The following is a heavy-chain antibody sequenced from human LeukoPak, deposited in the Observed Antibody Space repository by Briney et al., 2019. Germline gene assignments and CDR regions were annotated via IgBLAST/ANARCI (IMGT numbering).Heavy chain of an antibody. Sequence: SETLSLTCTVSGGSISSGSYYWSWIRQPAGKGLEWIGSIYYSGSTYYNPSLKSRLTMSVDTSKSQFSLNLNSVTAADTAVYYCARGNSSSWPLDYWGQGTLVTVSS. CDR1: GGSISSGSYY. J-gene: IGHJ4*02. CDR3: ARGNSSSWPLDY. V-gene: IGHV4-39*07. D-gene: IGHD6-13*01. CDR2: IYYSGST.